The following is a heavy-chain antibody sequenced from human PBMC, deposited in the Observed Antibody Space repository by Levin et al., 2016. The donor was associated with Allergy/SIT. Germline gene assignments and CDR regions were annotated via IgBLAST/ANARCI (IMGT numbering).Heavy chain of an antibody. J-gene: IGHJ5*02. CDR2: INPNTGAT. CDR1: GYSITDYY. V-gene: IGHV1-2*04. Sequence: ASVKVSCKASGYSITDYYIHWVRQAPGQGLEWMGWINPNTGATKNAQRFQGWVSMTRDTSVSTAYMELTRLKSDDTAVYYCARELETTVTTANWFDHWGQGTRVTVSS. D-gene: IGHD4-17*01. CDR3: ARELETTVTTANWFDH.